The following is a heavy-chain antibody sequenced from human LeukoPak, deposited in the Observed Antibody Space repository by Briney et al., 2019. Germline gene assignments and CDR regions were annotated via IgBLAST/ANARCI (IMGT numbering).Heavy chain of an antibody. D-gene: IGHD4-17*01. CDR3: AKDPNGDYVGTFDM. Sequence: AGGSLRLSCAASGFRFSSFGMCWVRQAPGKGPEWVSFISGNGGRTDYAESVKGRFTISRDNSKNTVYLQMNSLRDEDTAAYYCAKDPNGDYVGTFDMWGRGTMVTVSS. CDR2: ISGNGGRT. CDR1: GFRFSSFG. V-gene: IGHV3-23*01. J-gene: IGHJ3*02.